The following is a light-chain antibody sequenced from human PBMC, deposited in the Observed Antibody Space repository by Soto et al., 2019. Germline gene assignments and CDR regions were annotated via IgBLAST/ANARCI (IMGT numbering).Light chain of an antibody. CDR3: GTWDASLHIVV. CDR1: SSNIGNNY. Sequence: QSVLTQPPSVSAAPGQKVTISCSGGSSNIGNNYVSWYQQVPGTAPKILIYENDKRPSGIPDRFSGSKSGTSATLGITGLQTGDEADFYCGTWDASLHIVVFGGGTKLTVL. CDR2: END. V-gene: IGLV1-51*02. J-gene: IGLJ2*01.